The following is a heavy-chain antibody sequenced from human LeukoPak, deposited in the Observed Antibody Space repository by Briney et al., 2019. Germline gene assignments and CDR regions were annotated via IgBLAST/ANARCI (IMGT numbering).Heavy chain of an antibody. CDR1: GFTFSSYG. CDR2: ISYDGSNK. V-gene: IGHV3-30*18. Sequence: GGSLRLSCAASGFTFSSYGMHWVRQAPGKGLEWVAVISYDGSNKYYADSVKGRFTISRDNSKNTLYLQMNSLRAEDTAVYYCAKDRGGAVAGRHHDAFDIWGQGTMVTVSS. J-gene: IGHJ3*02. CDR3: AKDRGGAVAGRHHDAFDI. D-gene: IGHD6-19*01.